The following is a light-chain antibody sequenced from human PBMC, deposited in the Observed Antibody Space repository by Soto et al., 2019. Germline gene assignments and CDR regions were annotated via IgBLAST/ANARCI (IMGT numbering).Light chain of an antibody. V-gene: IGLV2-14*01. CDR2: EVS. CDR1: STDIGAYDY. CDR3: SSYTTTSSRV. Sequence: QSVLTQPASVSGSPGQSITISCTGTSTDIGAYDYVSWYQQHPGEGPKVIIYEVSNRPSGVSHRFSGSKSGNTASLTISGLQAEDEADYYCSSYTTTSSRVFGEGTKVTVL. J-gene: IGLJ2*01.